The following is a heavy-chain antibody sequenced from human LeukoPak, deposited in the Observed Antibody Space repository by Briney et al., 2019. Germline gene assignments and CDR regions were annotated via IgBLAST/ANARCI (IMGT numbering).Heavy chain of an antibody. CDR2: IYHNGNT. CDR3: ARTTSGINYMDV. D-gene: IGHD1-14*01. CDR1: GYSISSGYY. J-gene: IGHJ6*03. Sequence: SETLSLTCAVSGYSISSGYYWGWIRQPPRKGLEWIGTIYHNGNTYYNPSLKSRVTMSVDTSKNQFSLKLSSVTAADTAVYYCARTTSGINYMDVWGKGTTVTISS. V-gene: IGHV4-38-2*01.